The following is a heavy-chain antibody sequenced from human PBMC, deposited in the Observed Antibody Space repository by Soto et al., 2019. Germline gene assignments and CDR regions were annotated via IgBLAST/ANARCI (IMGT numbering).Heavy chain of an antibody. D-gene: IGHD3-3*01. CDR3: ARGGVGVGVVPYYYYYGMDV. V-gene: IGHV3-74*01. J-gene: IGHJ6*02. CDR2: INSDGSST. Sequence: GGSLRLSCAASGFTFSSYWMHWVRQAPGKGLVWVSRINSDGSSTSYADSVKGRFTISRDSAKNTLYLQMNSLRAEDTAVYYCARGGVGVGVVPYYYYYGMDVWGQGTTVTVSS. CDR1: GFTFSSYW.